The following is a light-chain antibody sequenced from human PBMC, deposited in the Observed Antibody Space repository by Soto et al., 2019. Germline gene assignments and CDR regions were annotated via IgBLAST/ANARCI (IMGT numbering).Light chain of an antibody. J-gene: IGKJ4*01. CDR2: AAS. CDR1: QGISSY. CDR3: QQYYSYPLLT. Sequence: AIRMTQSPSSLSASTGDRVTITCRASQGISSYLAWYQQKPGKAPKLLIYAASTLQSGVPSRFSGSGSGTDFTLTISCLQSEGFATYYCQQYYSYPLLTFGGGTKVDIK. V-gene: IGKV1-8*01.